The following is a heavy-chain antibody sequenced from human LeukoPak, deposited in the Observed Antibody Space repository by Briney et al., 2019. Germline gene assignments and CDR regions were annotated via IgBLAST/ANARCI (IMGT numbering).Heavy chain of an antibody. J-gene: IGHJ5*02. V-gene: IGHV4-34*01. CDR3: ARVIVVVVAAIGSVDHWFDP. CDR2: INHSGST. Sequence: PSETLSLTCAVYGGSFSGYYWSWIRQPPGKGLEWIGEINHSGSTNYNPSLKSRVTISVDTSKNQFSLKLNSVTAADTAVYYCARVIVVVVAAIGSVDHWFDPWGQGTLVTVSS. CDR1: GGSFSGYY. D-gene: IGHD2-15*01.